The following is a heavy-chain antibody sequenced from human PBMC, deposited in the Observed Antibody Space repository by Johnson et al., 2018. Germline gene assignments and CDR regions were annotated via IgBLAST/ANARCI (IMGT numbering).Heavy chain of an antibody. CDR3: ATGIAVAGAEYFHH. V-gene: IGHV4-59*01. CDR2: IYYNGGT. D-gene: IGHD6-19*01. J-gene: IGHJ1*01. CDR1: GDSISSYY. Sequence: QVQLVQSGPGLAKPSETLSLTCTVSGDSISSYYWSWIRQPPGKGLEWIAYIYYNGGTSYNPSLKSRVTISVATSNNQFSLKLSSVTAADTAVYYCATGIAVAGAEYFHHWGQGTLVTVSS.